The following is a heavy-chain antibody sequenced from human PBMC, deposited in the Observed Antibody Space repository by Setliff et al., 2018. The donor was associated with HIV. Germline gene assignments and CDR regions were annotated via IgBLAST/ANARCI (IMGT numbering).Heavy chain of an antibody. V-gene: IGHV3-15*01. CDR1: GFIFSNAW. CDR3: TREIRDGYPRSSN. Sequence: PGGSLRLSCAASGFIFSNAWMNWVRQAPGKGLEWIGRIKSKTDGGTTDYAAPVKGRFTISRDDSKSTLYLQLTTLRTEDTGFYFCTREIRDGYPRSSNWGQGTLVTVSS. J-gene: IGHJ4*02. CDR2: IKSKTDGGTT. D-gene: IGHD3-10*01.